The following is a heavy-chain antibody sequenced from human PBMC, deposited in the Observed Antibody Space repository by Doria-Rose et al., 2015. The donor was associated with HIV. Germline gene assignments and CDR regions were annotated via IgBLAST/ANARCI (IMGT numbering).Heavy chain of an antibody. CDR2: IFSDDER. CDR3: AGIKSSRWYHKYYLDF. D-gene: IGHD6-13*01. J-gene: IGHJ4*02. CDR1: GVSLSSPGMG. V-gene: IGHV2-26*01. Sequence: QITLKESGPVLVKPTETLTLTCTVSGVSLSSPGMGVSWIRQPPGKALEWLANIFSDDERSYKTSLKSRLNTYRGISTSQVVCTMTDMDPVDTATYYCAGIKSSRWYHKYYLDFWGQGTLVIVSA.